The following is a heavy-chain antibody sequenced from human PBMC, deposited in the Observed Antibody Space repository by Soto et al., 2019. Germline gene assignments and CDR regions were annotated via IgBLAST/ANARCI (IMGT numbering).Heavy chain of an antibody. J-gene: IGHJ4*02. V-gene: IGHV3-33*01. Sequence: QVHLVESGGGVVQPGRSLRLSCAASGFTFSRYGMHWVRQAPGKGLEWVAVILADDSDRDYADSVKGRFSISRDNSKNSLHLTMNSLRAEDTAVYYCARDADYGDNGFDYWGQGTLVTVSS. CDR3: ARDADYGDNGFDY. CDR1: GFTFSRYG. CDR2: ILADDSDR. D-gene: IGHD4-17*01.